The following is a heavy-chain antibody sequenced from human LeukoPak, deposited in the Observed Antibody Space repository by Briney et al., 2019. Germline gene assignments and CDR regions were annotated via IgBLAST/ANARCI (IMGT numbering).Heavy chain of an antibody. J-gene: IGHJ4*02. Sequence: ASVKVSCTASGYTFTGYYMHWVRQAPGQGLEWMGWINPNSGGTNYAQKFQGRVTMTRDTSISTAYMELSRLRSDDTAVYYCARAPNPRPIAAAGRFDYWGQGTLVTVSS. D-gene: IGHD6-13*01. V-gene: IGHV1-2*02. CDR2: INPNSGGT. CDR3: ARAPNPRPIAAAGRFDY. CDR1: GYTFTGYY.